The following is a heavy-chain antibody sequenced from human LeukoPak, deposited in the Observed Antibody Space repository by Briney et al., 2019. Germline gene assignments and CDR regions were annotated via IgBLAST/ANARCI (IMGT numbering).Heavy chain of an antibody. CDR2: INAGNCNT. J-gene: IGHJ5*02. D-gene: IGHD3-22*01. CDR1: GYTFTSYY. Sequence: GASVTVSCKASGYTFTSYYMHWVRQAPGQRLEWMGWINAGNCNTKYSQKFQGRVTITRDTSASTAYMELSSLRSEDTAVYYCAREALQYYYDSSGYWFDPWGQGTLVTVSS. CDR3: AREALQYYYDSSGYWFDP. V-gene: IGHV1-3*01.